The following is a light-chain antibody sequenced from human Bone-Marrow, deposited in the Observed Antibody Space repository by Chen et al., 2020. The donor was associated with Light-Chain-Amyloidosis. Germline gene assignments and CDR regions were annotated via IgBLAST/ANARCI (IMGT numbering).Light chain of an antibody. CDR2: DDS. CDR3: QVWDRSSDRPV. Sequence: SYVLTQPSSVSVAPGQTATNAAGGKNIGSTSVHWYQQTPGQAPLLVVYDDSDRPSGIPERLSGSNSGNTAPLTISRVEAGDEADYYCQVWDRSSDRPVFGGGTKLTVL. CDR1: NIGSTS. J-gene: IGLJ3*02. V-gene: IGLV3-21*02.